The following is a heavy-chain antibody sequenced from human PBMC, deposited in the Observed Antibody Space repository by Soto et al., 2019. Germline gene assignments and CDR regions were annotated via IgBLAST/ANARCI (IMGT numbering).Heavy chain of an antibody. Sequence: QVQLVQSGAEVKKPGASVKVSCKASGYTFTNYDIHWVRQATGQGLEWMGWMNPDSGNKGQSKQFQGRVTMTRDTSISTAYMELSSLSSEYTAVYYCARGRFRRTWFDPWGQGTLVTVSS. CDR1: GYTFTNYD. CDR2: MNPDSGNK. CDR3: ARGRFRRTWFDP. D-gene: IGHD3-16*01. J-gene: IGHJ5*02. V-gene: IGHV1-8*01.